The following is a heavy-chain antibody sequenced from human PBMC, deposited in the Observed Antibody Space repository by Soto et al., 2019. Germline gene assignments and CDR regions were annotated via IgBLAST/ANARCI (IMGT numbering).Heavy chain of an antibody. CDR1: GGSFSGYY. D-gene: IGHD5-18*01. J-gene: IGHJ3*02. CDR2: INHSGST. Sequence: SETLSLTCAVYGGSFSGYYWSWIRQPPGKGLEWIGEINHSGSTNYNPSLKSRVTISVDTSKNQFSLKLSSVTAADTAVYYCARGGRTWIQLWTDAFDIWGQGTMVT. V-gene: IGHV4-34*01. CDR3: ARGGRTWIQLWTDAFDI.